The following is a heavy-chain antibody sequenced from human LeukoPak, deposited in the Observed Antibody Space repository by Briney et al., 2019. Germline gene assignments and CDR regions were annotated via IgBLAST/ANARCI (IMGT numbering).Heavy chain of an antibody. CDR2: INPNNGDT. D-gene: IGHD3-9*01. V-gene: IGHV1-2*02. CDR3: AREGGDDILTGHQDY. J-gene: IGHJ4*02. CDR1: GYIFTTYF. Sequence: ASVKVSRKASGYIFTTYFIHWVRQAPGPGLEWMRWINPNNGDTNYVQKFQGRVTMTRDTTISTAYMELTRLRSDDTAVYYCAREGGDDILTGHQDYWGQGTLVTVSS.